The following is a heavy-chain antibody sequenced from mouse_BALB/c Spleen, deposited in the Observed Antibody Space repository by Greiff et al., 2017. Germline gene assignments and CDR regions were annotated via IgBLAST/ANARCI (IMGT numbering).Heavy chain of an antibody. D-gene: IGHD2-1*01. CDR3: ASLIYYGNYEDAMDY. J-gene: IGHJ4*01. Sequence: EVKLMESGGGLVKPGGSLKLSCAASGFAFSSYDMSWVRQTPEKRLEWVAYISSGGGSTYYPDTVKGRFTISRDNAKNTLYLQMSSLKSEDTAMYYCASLIYYGNYEDAMDYWGQGTSVTVSS. V-gene: IGHV5-12-1*01. CDR1: GFAFSSYD. CDR2: ISSGGGST.